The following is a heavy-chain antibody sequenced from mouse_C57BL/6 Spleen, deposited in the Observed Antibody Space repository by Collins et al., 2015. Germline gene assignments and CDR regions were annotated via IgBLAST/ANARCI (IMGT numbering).Heavy chain of an antibody. D-gene: IGHD3-3*01. CDR3: ASSGTGFAY. V-gene: IGHV2-9*02. J-gene: IGHJ3*01. Sequence: GSTNYNSALMSRLSISKDNSKSQVFLKMNSLQTDDTAMYYCASSGTGFAYWGQGTLVTVSA. CDR2: GST.